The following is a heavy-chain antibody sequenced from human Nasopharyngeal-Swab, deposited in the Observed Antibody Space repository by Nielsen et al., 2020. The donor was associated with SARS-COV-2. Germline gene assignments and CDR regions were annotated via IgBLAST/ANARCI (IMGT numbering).Heavy chain of an antibody. V-gene: IGHV2-70*01. D-gene: IGHD6-19*01. CDR2: IDWDVDK. CDR3: ARIMQVAATGDYFDY. Sequence: SGPTLVKPTQTLTLTCTFSGFSLSTSGMCVSWIRQPPGKALEWLALIDWDVDKYYSTSLKTRLTISKDTSKNQVVLTMTNMDPVDTVTYYCARIMQVAATGDYFDYWGQGTLVTVSS. J-gene: IGHJ4*02. CDR1: GFSLSTSGMC.